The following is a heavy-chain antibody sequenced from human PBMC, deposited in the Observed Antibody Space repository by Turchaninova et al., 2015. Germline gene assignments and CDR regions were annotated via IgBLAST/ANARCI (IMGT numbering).Heavy chain of an antibody. CDR3: ARAYSSGWSTYDY. J-gene: IGHJ4*02. CDR2: INGGNGDT. Sequence: QVQLVQSGAEVKKPGASVKLSCKTSGYTFTRYATHWVRQAPGQRLEWLGGINGGNGDTKCLRKYQGSVAITRYTSARTVYLELSSLRPEDTAVYYCARAYSSGWSTYDYWGQGTLVTVSS. CDR1: GYTFTRYA. V-gene: IGHV1-3*01. D-gene: IGHD6-19*01.